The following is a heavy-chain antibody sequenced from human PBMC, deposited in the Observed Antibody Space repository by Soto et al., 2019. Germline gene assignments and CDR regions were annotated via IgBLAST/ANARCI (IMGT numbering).Heavy chain of an antibody. CDR2: IYYSGST. V-gene: IGHV4-39*01. D-gene: IGHD3-9*01. CDR1: GGSISSSSYY. J-gene: IGHJ4*02. Sequence: SETLSLTCTVSGGSISSSSYYWGWIRQPPGKGLEWIGSIYYSGSTYYNPSLKSRVTISVDTSKNQFSLKLSSVTAADTAVYYCASTILRYFDWLLPLFDYWGQGTLVTVSS. CDR3: ASTILRYFDWLLPLFDY.